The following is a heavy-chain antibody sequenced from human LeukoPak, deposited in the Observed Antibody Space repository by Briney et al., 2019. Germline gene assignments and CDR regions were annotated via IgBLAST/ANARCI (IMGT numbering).Heavy chain of an antibody. CDR3: ARDLAYYYDRNYD. J-gene: IGHJ4*02. CDR2: IDSSSYNI. D-gene: IGHD3-22*01. V-gene: IGHV3-21*01. CDR1: GFTVSSNY. Sequence: GGSLRLSCAASGFTVSSNYMSWVRQAPGKGLEWVSSIDSSSYNIYYADSVKGRFTISRDNAQSSVFLQMNSLRAEDTAVYYCARDLAYYYDRNYDWGQGTLVTVSS.